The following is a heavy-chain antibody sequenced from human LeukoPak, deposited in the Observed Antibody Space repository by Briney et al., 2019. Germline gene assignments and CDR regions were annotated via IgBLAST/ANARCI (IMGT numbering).Heavy chain of an antibody. J-gene: IGHJ4*02. Sequence: GGSLRLSCAASGFTFSNYGMHWVREAPGKGLEWVAFISYDGNNQYYADSVKGRFTISRDNAKNSLYLQMNSLRVEDTALYYCARVWAWGSGNYFDNWGQGTLVTVSS. CDR1: GFTFSNYG. D-gene: IGHD7-27*01. V-gene: IGHV3-30*03. CDR2: ISYDGNNQ. CDR3: ARVWAWGSGNYFDN.